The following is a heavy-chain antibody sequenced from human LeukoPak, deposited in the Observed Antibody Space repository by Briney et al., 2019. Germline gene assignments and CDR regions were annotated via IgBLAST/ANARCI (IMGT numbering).Heavy chain of an antibody. J-gene: IGHJ4*02. D-gene: IGHD6-19*01. Sequence: PGGSLRLSCAASGFTFSSYGMHWVRQAPGKGLEWVSYISSSGTTIYYADSVKGRFTISRDNAKNSLYLQMNSLRAEDTAVYYCARVISVAGYDYWGQGTLVTVSS. CDR3: ARVISVAGYDY. V-gene: IGHV3-48*04. CDR2: ISSSGTTI. CDR1: GFTFSSYG.